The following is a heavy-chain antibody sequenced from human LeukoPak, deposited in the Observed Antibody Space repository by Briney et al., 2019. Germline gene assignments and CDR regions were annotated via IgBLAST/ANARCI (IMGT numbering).Heavy chain of an antibody. V-gene: IGHV1-18*01. J-gene: IGHJ4*02. Sequence: GASVKVSCKASGYTFTSYGISWVRQAPGQGLEWIGWISAYKGNTNYAQKLQGSVTLTTDTSTSTAYMELRSLRSDDTAVYYCARLNTAMVLYYFDYWGQGTLVTVSS. CDR2: ISAYKGNT. CDR3: ARLNTAMVLYYFDY. D-gene: IGHD5-18*01. CDR1: GYTFTSYG.